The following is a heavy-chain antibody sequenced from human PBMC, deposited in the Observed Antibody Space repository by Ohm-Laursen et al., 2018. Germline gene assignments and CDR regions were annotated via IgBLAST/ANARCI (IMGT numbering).Heavy chain of an antibody. D-gene: IGHD5-12*01. V-gene: IGHV3-21*01. Sequence: SLRLSCSASGFTFSSYSMNWVRQAPGKGLEWVSSISSSSSYIYYADSVKGRFTISRDNAKNSLYPQMNSLRAEDTAVYYCARDVAHGGYGFGMDVWGQGTTVTVSS. CDR1: GFTFSSYS. CDR3: ARDVAHGGYGFGMDV. CDR2: ISSSSSYI. J-gene: IGHJ6*02.